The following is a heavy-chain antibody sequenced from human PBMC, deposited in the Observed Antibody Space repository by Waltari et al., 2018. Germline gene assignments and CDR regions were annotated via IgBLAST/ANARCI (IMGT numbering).Heavy chain of an antibody. D-gene: IGHD5-18*01. CDR2: ITGNGGNT. Sequence: EVQLLESGGDFAQPGGSLRLSCPASGFTFNNYAMTWVRQAPGKGLEWVSSITGNGGNTYYADSVDGRFTISRDNPKNTLYLEMTSLRTEDTADYFCAKDERSSTSQAYSFDVWGQGTMVTVSS. CDR3: AKDERSSTSQAYSFDV. V-gene: IGHV3-23*01. CDR1: GFTFNNYA. J-gene: IGHJ3*01.